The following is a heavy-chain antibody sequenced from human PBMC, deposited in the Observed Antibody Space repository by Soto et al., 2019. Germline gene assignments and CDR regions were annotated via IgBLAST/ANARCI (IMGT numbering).Heavy chain of an antibody. CDR2: IIPINGTT. V-gene: IGHV1-69*06. CDR1: GYTFTGYV. CDR3: ARAADYYDSTTAPHYYYGMDV. D-gene: IGHD3-22*01. Sequence: GASVKVSCKASGYTFTGYVFAWGGQPPEKGLSGFGGIIPINGTTNYAQKFQGRVTMTADKSTSTAYMELSSLRSEDTAVYYCARAADYYDSTTAPHYYYGMDVCGQGTTVTVSS. J-gene: IGHJ6*02.